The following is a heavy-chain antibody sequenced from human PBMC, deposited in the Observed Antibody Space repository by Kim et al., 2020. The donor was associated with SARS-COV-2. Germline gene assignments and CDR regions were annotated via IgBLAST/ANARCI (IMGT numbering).Heavy chain of an antibody. CDR2: IGTAGDT. V-gene: IGHV3-13*04. CDR3: ARDSRSDGMDV. J-gene: IGHJ6*02. Sequence: GGSLRLSCAASGFTFSSYDMHWVRQATGKGLEWVSAIGTAGDTYYPGSVKGRFTISRENAKNSLYLQMNSLRAGDTAVYYCARDSRSDGMDVWGQGTTVTVSS. CDR1: GFTFSSYD.